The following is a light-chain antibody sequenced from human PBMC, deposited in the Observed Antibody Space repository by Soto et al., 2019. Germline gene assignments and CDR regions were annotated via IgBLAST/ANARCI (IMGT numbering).Light chain of an antibody. V-gene: IGLV1-51*01. J-gene: IGLJ2*01. CDR1: SSNIGNNY. Sequence: QSVLTQPPSVSATPGQAVTISCSGSSSNIGNNYVSWYQQSPGTAPKLLIYDNNQRPSGTPDRFSGSKSGTSATLGITGLQTGDEADYYCGTWDSGMSEVGFGGGTQLTVL. CDR3: GTWDSGMSEVG. CDR2: DNN.